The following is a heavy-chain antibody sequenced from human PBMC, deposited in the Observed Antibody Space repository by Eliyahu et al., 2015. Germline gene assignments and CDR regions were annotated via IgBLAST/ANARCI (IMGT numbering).Heavy chain of an antibody. J-gene: IGHJ4*02. CDR1: GYRFSDYY. D-gene: IGHD3-22*01. V-gene: IGHV1-46*01. Sequence: QVQLVQSGAEVKKPGASVKISCEASGYRFSDYYIDWVRQAPGQGLEWMGIINPSSGSANYEQKFEGRVTMTRDTSASTVYMELSNLRSEDTAVYYCAREGITVKRVDYWGQGTLVTVSS. CDR2: INPSSGSA. CDR3: AREGITVKRVDY.